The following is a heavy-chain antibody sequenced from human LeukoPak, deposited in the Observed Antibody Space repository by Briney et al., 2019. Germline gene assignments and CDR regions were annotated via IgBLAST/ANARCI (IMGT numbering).Heavy chain of an antibody. J-gene: IGHJ4*02. D-gene: IGHD3-3*01. CDR1: GFTFSSYG. CDR3: ARGPHYDFWSGYYPFDY. Sequence: GRSLRLSCAASGFTFSSYGMHWVRQAPGKGPERVGVIWYDGSNKYYADSVKGRFTISRDNSKNTLYLQMNRLRAEDTAVYYCARGPHYDFWSGYYPFDYWGQGTLVTVSS. CDR2: IWYDGSNK. V-gene: IGHV3-33*01.